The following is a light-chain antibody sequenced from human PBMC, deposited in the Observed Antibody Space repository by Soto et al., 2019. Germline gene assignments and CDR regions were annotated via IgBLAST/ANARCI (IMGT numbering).Light chain of an antibody. CDR2: GAS. Sequence: EIVMTQSPATLSVSPGERATLSCRASQSVSSNLAWYQQKPGQAPRLLIYGASTRATGIPARFSGSGSGTEFPLTISSLQSEHFAVYYWPQYTNWPPFTFGPGTNVNIK. V-gene: IGKV3D-15*01. CDR3: PQYTNWPPFT. J-gene: IGKJ3*01. CDR1: QSVSSN.